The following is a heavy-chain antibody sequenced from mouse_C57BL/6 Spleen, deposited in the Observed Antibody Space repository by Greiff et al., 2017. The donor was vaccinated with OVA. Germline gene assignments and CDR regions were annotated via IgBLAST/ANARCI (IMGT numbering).Heavy chain of an antibody. CDR2: ISSGGDYI. Sequence: EVQVVESGEGLVKPGGSLKLSCAASGFTFSSYAMSWVRQTPEKRLEWVAYISSGGDYIYYADTVKGRFTISRDNARNTLYLQMSSLKSEDTAMYYCTRVFYGSSYFDYWGQGTTLTVSS. CDR1: GFTFSSYA. V-gene: IGHV5-9-1*02. D-gene: IGHD1-1*01. CDR3: TRVFYGSSYFDY. J-gene: IGHJ2*01.